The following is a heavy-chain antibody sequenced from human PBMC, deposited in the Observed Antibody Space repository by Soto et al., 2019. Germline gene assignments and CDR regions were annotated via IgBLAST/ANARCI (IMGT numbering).Heavy chain of an antibody. J-gene: IGHJ6*02. CDR1: GFTFDDYV. CDR2: IDWNSGAI. V-gene: IGHV3-9*01. D-gene: IGHD2-2*03. CDR3: AKDIGYCSSTMCVYGMHV. Sequence: EVQLVESGGGLVQPGRSLRLSCAAPGFTFDDYVVHWVRQVPGKGLEWVSGIDWNSGAIGYADSVEGRFIISRDSAKNSLFLQMDILRAKDTALYYCAKDIGYCSSTMCVYGMHVWGHGTTVTVS.